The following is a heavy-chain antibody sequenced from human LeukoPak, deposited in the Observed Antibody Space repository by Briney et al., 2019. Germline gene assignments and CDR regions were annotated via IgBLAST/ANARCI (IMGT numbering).Heavy chain of an antibody. CDR2: ISAYNGNT. Sequence: ASVKVSCKASGYTFTSYGISWVRQAPGQGLEWMGWISAYNGNTNYAQKLQGRVTMTTDTSTSTAYMELRSLRSDDTAVYWCAREVYSTDYNGETVGAFDIWGRGTMVTVSS. CDR1: GYTFTSYG. J-gene: IGHJ3*02. V-gene: IGHV1-18*01. D-gene: IGHD4-11*01. CDR3: AREVYSTDYNGETVGAFDI.